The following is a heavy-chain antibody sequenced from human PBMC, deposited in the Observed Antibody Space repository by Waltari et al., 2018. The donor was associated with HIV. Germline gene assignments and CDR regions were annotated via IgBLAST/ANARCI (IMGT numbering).Heavy chain of an antibody. CDR2: LYGDGTT. J-gene: IGHJ5*02. CDR1: GTLVSDNY. D-gene: IGHD3-3*01. Sequence: EVQLVQSGGGVVSPEESVRMSGEVSGTLVSDNYMSWIRQAPGKGLEWVAVLYGDGTTYYADSVKGRFVVSRDKAKNMFFLQMDYPRGADSATYFCARGIRYYAPWGQGVLVSVS. CDR3: ARGIRYYAP. V-gene: IGHV3-53*02.